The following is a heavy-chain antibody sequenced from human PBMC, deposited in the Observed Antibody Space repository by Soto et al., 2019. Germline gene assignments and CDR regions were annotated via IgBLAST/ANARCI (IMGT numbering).Heavy chain of an antibody. V-gene: IGHV3-23*01. Sequence: EVQLLESGGGLIQPGGSLRLSCAASGFTFSTYTMSWVRQAPGKGLEWVSSISGSGKSTNYADSVKGRFTISRDNSKNTLFLQMKSLRATDTAVYYCAKGQWELPRPYDFHFWGQGTLLTVSS. J-gene: IGHJ4*02. D-gene: IGHD1-26*01. CDR1: GFTFSTYT. CDR3: AKGQWELPRPYDFHF. CDR2: ISGSGKST.